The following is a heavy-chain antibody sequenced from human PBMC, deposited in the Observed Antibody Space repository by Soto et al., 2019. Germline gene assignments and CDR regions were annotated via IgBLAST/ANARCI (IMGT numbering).Heavy chain of an antibody. CDR3: ARAGTQSHYYYGMGV. D-gene: IGHD6-13*01. V-gene: IGHV4-31*03. CDR2: IYYSGST. J-gene: IGHJ6*02. Sequence: SETLSLTCTVSGGSISSGGYYWSWIRQHPGKGLEWIGYIYYSGSTYYNPSLKSRVTISVDTSKNQFSLKLSSVTAADTAVYYCARAGTQSHYYYGMGVWGQGTTVT. CDR1: GGSISSGGYY.